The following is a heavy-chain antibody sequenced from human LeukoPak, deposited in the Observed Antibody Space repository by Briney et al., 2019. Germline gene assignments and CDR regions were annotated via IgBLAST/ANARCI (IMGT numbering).Heavy chain of an antibody. D-gene: IGHD1-26*01. CDR2: IYHSGTT. J-gene: IGHJ3*02. V-gene: IGHV4-59*01. Sequence: SETLSLTCTVSGGSISSYYWSWIRQPPGKGLEWIGYIYHSGTTNYNSSLKSRVTISVDTSKNQFSLKLSSVTAADTAFYYCARYIVSYPHDAFDIWGQGTMVTVSS. CDR1: GGSISSYY. CDR3: ARYIVSYPHDAFDI.